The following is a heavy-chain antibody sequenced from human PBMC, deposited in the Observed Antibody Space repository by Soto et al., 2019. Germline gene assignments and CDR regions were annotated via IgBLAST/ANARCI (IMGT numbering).Heavy chain of an antibody. Sequence: QVQLQESGPGLVTASETLTLTCTISGRSINNYYWTWVRQPPGKGREWIGRIYPSGRAHYNPSLQGRVPLSVDVSQNQSSLRVNSVTATDTAIYFCERDYNVNTALNYWSFYLWGRGNLVTVSS. J-gene: IGHJ2*01. CDR3: ERDYNVNTALNYWSFYL. CDR2: IYPSGRA. D-gene: IGHD5-18*01. CDR1: GRSINNYY. V-gene: IGHV4-4*07.